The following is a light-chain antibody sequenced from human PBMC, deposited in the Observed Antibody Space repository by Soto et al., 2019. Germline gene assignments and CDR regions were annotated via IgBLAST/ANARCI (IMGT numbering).Light chain of an antibody. CDR2: DAS. V-gene: IGKV3-15*01. CDR3: QQYNNWWT. CDR1: QSIYDK. Sequence: EIVMTQSPATLSVSPGERVSLSCRASQSIYDKLAWYQQKPGQTPRLLIYDASTRATGISGSFSGSGSGTEFTLTISSLQSEDFAVYYCQQYNNWWTFGQGTKV. J-gene: IGKJ1*01.